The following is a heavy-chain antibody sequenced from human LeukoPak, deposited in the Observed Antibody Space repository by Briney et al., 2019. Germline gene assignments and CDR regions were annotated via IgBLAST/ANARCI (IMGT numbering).Heavy chain of an antibody. CDR3: ARGHGGNVDY. V-gene: IGHV3-11*05. D-gene: IGHD4-23*01. CDR1: GFTFSSYA. Sequence: GGSLRLSCAASGFTFSSYAMSWVRQAPGKGLEWISYITSSSSFTNYADSVKGRFTISRDNAKNSLYLQMNSLRDEDTAVYYCARGHGGNVDYWGQGTPVTVSS. CDR2: ITSSSSFT. J-gene: IGHJ4*02.